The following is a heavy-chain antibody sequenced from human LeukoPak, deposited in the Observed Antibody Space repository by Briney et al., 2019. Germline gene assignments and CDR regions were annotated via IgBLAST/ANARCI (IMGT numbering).Heavy chain of an antibody. CDR2: ISNSGSTI. Sequence: GGSLRLSCAASGFTFSDYYMSWIRQAPGKGLEWVSYISNSGSTIFYADSVKGRFTISRDNAKNSLYLQMNSLRAEDTAVYYCARDMYYGSGTPMQYGMDVWGQGTTVTVSS. J-gene: IGHJ6*02. CDR1: GFTFSDYY. CDR3: ARDMYYGSGTPMQYGMDV. V-gene: IGHV3-11*01. D-gene: IGHD3-10*01.